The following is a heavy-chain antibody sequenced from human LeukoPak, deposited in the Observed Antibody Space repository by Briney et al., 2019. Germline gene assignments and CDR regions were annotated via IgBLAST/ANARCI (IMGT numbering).Heavy chain of an antibody. J-gene: IGHJ6*03. D-gene: IGHD2-2*01. CDR1: GYTFTSYG. V-gene: IGHV1-18*01. CDR3: ARVGYCSSTSRYYYYYYMDV. Sequence: ASVKVSCKASGYTFTSYGISWVRQAPGQGLEWMGWISAYNGNTNYAQKLQGRVTMTTDTSTSTAYMELRSLRSDDTVVYYCARVGYCSSTSRYYYYYYMDVWGKGTTVTVSS. CDR2: ISAYNGNT.